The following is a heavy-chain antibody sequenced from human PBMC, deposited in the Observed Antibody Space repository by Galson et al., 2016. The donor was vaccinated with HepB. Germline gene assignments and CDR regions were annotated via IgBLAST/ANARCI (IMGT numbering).Heavy chain of an antibody. CDR2: IWYDGSHE. Sequence: SLRLSCAASGFTFSSYAMHWVRQAPGKGLEWVAVIWYDGSHEYYEAPVKGRFTISRDNSKNTVYLQMNSLSAEDTAVYYCAKNSYSSAWYPDYWGQGTLVTVSS. J-gene: IGHJ4*02. CDR1: GFTFSSYA. CDR3: AKNSYSSAWYPDY. D-gene: IGHD6-19*01. V-gene: IGHV3-33*06.